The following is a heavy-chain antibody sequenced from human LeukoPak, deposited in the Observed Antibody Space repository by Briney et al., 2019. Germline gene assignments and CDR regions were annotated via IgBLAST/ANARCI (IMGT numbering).Heavy chain of an antibody. D-gene: IGHD2-2*01. J-gene: IGHJ5*02. CDR1: GGSFSGYY. Sequence: SETLSLTCAVYGGSFSGYYWSWIRQPPGKGLEWIGEINHSGSTNYNPSLKSRVTISVDTSKNQFSLKLSSVTAADTAVYYCAREIVVVPAAYLNKGLSWFDPWGQGTLVTVSS. CDR2: INHSGST. CDR3: AREIVVVPAAYLNKGLSWFDP. V-gene: IGHV4-34*01.